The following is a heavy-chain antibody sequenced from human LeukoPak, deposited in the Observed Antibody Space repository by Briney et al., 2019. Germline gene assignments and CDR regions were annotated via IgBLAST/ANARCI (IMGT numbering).Heavy chain of an antibody. J-gene: IGHJ4*02. V-gene: IGHV3-30*02. CDR1: GFTFSSYA. CDR2: IRNDGSNK. Sequence: GGSLRLSCAASGFTFSSYAMSWVRQAPGKGLEWVAFIRNDGSNKYYAESVKGRFTISRDNSKNTLYLQMNSLRVEDTAVYYCAKDFLKSITLIRGVRSWVGYFDSWGQGTLVTVSS. CDR3: AKDFLKSITLIRGVRSWVGYFDS. D-gene: IGHD3-10*01.